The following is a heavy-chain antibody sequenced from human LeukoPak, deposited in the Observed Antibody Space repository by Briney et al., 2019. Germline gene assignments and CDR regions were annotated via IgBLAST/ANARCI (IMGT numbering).Heavy chain of an antibody. D-gene: IGHD2-21*01. V-gene: IGHV4-59*02. CDR3: ARDCGGYMDV. CDR2: ISYTADT. Sequence: PSETLSLTCTVSGDSVNTNYWSWVRQSPGKGLEWIGHISYTADTNYNPSLESRVTMSVDTSKNQFSLKVTSVTAADTAVYYCARDCGGYMDVWGKGTTVTVSS. J-gene: IGHJ6*03. CDR1: GDSVNTNY.